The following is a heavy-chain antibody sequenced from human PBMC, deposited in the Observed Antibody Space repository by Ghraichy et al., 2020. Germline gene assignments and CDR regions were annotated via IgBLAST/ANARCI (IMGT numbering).Heavy chain of an antibody. CDR2: ISAYNGDT. J-gene: IGHJ6*03. Sequence: GESLNISCKASGYTFTSYGISWVRQAPGQGLEWMGWISAYNGDTNYAQKLQGRVTMTTDTSTSTAYMELRSLRSDDTAVYYCARDLSTVVSYYYYMDVWGKGTTVTVSS. V-gene: IGHV1-18*01. D-gene: IGHD4-23*01. CDR3: ARDLSTVVSYYYYMDV. CDR1: GYTFTSYG.